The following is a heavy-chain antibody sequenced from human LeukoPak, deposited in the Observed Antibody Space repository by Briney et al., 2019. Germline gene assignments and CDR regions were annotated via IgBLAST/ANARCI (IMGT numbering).Heavy chain of an antibody. Sequence: ASVKVSCKASGYTFTSYGISWVRQAPGQGLEWMGWISAYSGNTNYAQKLQGRVTMTSDASTSTVYMELSSLRSEDTAVYYCARETDIAVAANYFDYWGQGTLVTVSS. D-gene: IGHD6-13*01. V-gene: IGHV1-18*01. CDR2: ISAYSGNT. CDR1: GYTFTSYG. J-gene: IGHJ4*02. CDR3: ARETDIAVAANYFDY.